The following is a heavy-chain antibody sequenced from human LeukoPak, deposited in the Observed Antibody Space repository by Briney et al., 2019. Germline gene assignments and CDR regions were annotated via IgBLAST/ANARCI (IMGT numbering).Heavy chain of an antibody. V-gene: IGHV3-30-3*01. CDR2: ISYDGSNK. CDR1: GFTFSSYA. J-gene: IGHJ6*02. CDR3: AKGHYDFWSGYDYYYYGMDV. D-gene: IGHD3-3*01. Sequence: PGRSLRLSCAASGFTFSSYAMHWVRQAPGKGLEWVAVISYDGSNKYYADSVKGRFTISRDNSKNTLYLQMNSLRAEDTAVYYCAKGHYDFWSGYDYYYYGMDVWGQGTTVTVSS.